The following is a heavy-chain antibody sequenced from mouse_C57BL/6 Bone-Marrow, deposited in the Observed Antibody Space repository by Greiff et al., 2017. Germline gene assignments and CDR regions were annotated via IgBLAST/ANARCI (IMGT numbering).Heavy chain of an antibody. CDR1: GYTFTDYE. J-gene: IGHJ2*01. V-gene: IGHV1-15*01. Sequence: QVQLQQSGAELVRPGASVTLSCKASGYTFTDYEMHWVKQTPVHGLEWIGAIDPETGGTAYNQKFKGKAILTADKSSSTAYMELRSLTSEDSAVYYCTREIYAYYFDYWGQGTTLTVSS. CDR2: IDPETGGT. D-gene: IGHD2-3*01. CDR3: TREIYAYYFDY.